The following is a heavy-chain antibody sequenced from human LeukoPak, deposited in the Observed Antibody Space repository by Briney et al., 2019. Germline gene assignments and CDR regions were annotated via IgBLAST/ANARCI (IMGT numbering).Heavy chain of an antibody. Sequence: ASVKVSCKTSGYTFTSYGISWVRQAPGQGLEWMAWISAYNGNTNYAQKLQGRVTMTTDTSTSTAYMELRSLRSDDTAVYYCAREAYRRTVTTADDAFDIWGQGTMVTVSS. CDR3: AREAYRRTVTTADDAFDI. CDR2: ISAYNGNT. V-gene: IGHV1-18*01. D-gene: IGHD4-11*01. CDR1: GYTFTSYG. J-gene: IGHJ3*02.